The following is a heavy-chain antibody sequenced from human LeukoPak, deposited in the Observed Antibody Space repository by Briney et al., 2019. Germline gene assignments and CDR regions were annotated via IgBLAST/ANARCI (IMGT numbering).Heavy chain of an antibody. CDR2: MNPNSGNT. J-gene: IGHJ4*02. CDR1: GYTFTSYD. D-gene: IGHD2-15*01. V-gene: IGHV1-8*03. CDR3: ARGLQYHKDFDY. Sequence: ASVKVSCKASGYTFTSYDINWVRQATGQGLVWMGWMNPNSGNTGYAQKFQGRVTITRNTSISTAYMELSSLRSEDTAVYYCARGLQYHKDFDYWGQGTLVTASS.